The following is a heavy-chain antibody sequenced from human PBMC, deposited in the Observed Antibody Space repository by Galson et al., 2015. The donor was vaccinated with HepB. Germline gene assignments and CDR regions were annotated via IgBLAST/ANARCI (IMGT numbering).Heavy chain of an antibody. Sequence: SLRLSCAASGFTFSSYSTNWVRQAPGKGLEWVSSISSSSSYIYYADSVKGRFTISRDNAKNSLYLQMNSLRAEDTAVYYCAGPLGIAVAGTSRASFDYWGQGTLVTVSS. V-gene: IGHV3-21*01. CDR2: ISSSSSYI. CDR1: GFTFSSYS. J-gene: IGHJ4*02. CDR3: AGPLGIAVAGTSRASFDY. D-gene: IGHD6-19*01.